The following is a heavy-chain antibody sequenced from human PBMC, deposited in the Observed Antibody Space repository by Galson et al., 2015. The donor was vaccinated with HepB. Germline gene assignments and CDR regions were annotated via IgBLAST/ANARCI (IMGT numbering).Heavy chain of an antibody. CDR3: ARGWAALDV. CDR1: GDSVSSNRAT. V-gene: IGHV6-1*01. D-gene: IGHD6-25*01. CDR2: TYYRSKWTN. Sequence: CAISGDSVSSNRATWTWIRQSPSRGLEWLGRTYYRSKWTNDYAVSLKSRITINPDTSKNHFSLQLNSVTPEDTAVYYCARGWAALDVWGQGTTVTVSS. J-gene: IGHJ6*02.